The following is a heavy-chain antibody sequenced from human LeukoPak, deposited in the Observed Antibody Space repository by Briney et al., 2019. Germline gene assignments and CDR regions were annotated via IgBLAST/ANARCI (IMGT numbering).Heavy chain of an antibody. CDR3: AIVLYYYDSSGYYFDY. CDR2: IIPIFGTA. D-gene: IGHD3-22*01. V-gene: IGHV1-69*05. CDR1: GGTFSSYA. J-gene: IGHJ4*02. Sequence: ASVKVSCKASGGTFSSYAISWVRQAPGQGLEWMGRIIPIFGTANYAQKFQGRVTITTDESTSTAYMGLSSLRSEDTAVYYCAIVLYYYDSSGYYFDYWGQGTLVTVSA.